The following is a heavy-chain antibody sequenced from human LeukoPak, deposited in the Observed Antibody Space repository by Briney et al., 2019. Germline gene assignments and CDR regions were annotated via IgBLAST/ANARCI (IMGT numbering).Heavy chain of an antibody. J-gene: IGHJ4*02. Sequence: PSETLSLTCTVSGGSISNYYWSWIRQPAGMGQEWIGRIYASGSTNYNPSLKSRVTMSVDTSNNQFSLNLSSVTAADTAVYYCARTSARGAQFDYWGQGTLVTVSS. V-gene: IGHV4-4*07. D-gene: IGHD3-10*01. CDR2: IYASGST. CDR1: GGSISNYY. CDR3: ARTSARGAQFDY.